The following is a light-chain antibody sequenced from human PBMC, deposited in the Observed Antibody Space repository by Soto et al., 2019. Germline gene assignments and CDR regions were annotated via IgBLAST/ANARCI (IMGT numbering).Light chain of an antibody. Sequence: DIQMTHSPSAMSASVGDSVTISCRASQGISDNLAWFQQRPGKVPQRLIYAASRLQSGVPSRFSGSGSGTEFSLTISSLQSEDFATYYCLHHNFNQWTFGQGTKVDIK. CDR3: LHHNFNQWT. CDR2: AAS. J-gene: IGKJ1*01. V-gene: IGKV1-17*03. CDR1: QGISDN.